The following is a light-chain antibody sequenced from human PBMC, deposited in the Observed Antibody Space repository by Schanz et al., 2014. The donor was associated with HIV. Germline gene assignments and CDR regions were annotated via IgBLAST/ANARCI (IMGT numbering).Light chain of an antibody. J-gene: IGKJ1*01. Sequence: DFQMTQSPSTLSASVGDRVTITCRASQSIGNSLAWFHQKPGRAPQLLIYGASTLQPGVPATFSGSGSGTEFTLTISSLQPDDFATYYCQQYNRYASTFGQGTKVEIK. V-gene: IGKV1-5*01. CDR2: GAS. CDR1: QSIGNS. CDR3: QQYNRYAST.